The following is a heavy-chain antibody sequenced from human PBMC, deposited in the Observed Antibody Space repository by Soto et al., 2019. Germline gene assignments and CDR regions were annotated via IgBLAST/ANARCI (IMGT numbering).Heavy chain of an antibody. Sequence: IRWSGAGERCITLGSGWMRHMTGEGLEWMGIIHLSGSDTRYSRSFEGQVTMSVDKSISTVYLQWSSLKASDTAMYYCAKTVEGTSLDCFDYCGQGTLVTGSS. J-gene: IGHJ4*03. D-gene: IGHD1-7*01. CDR1: GERCITLG. CDR3: AKTVEGTSLDCFDY. V-gene: IGHV5-51*01. CDR2: IHLSGSDT.